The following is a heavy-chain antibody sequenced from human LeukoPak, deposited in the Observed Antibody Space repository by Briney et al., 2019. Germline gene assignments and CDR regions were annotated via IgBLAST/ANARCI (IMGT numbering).Heavy chain of an antibody. CDR3: ARSGGSNFDY. J-gene: IGHJ4*02. D-gene: IGHD2-15*01. CDR2: ISAYNGNT. V-gene: IGHV1-18*01. CDR1: GYTFTNFA. Sequence: EASVKVSCKASGYTFTNFAINWVRQAPGQGLEWMGWISAYNGNTNYAQKLQGRVTMATDTSTSTAYMELRSLTSDDTAVYYCARSGGSNFDYWGQGTLVIVSS.